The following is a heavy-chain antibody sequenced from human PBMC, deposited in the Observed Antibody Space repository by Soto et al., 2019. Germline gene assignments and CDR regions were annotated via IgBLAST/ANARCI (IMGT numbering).Heavy chain of an antibody. CDR2: ISAYNGNT. J-gene: IGHJ5*02. CDR3: ALTAGYYDYIWGSYTWFDP. CDR1: GYTFTSYG. V-gene: IGHV1-18*01. D-gene: IGHD3-16*01. Sequence: QVQLVQSGAEVKKPGASVKVSCKASGYTFTSYGISWVRQAPGQGLEWMGWISAYNGNTNYAQKLQGRVTMTTDTTTSTACMELRCLRSDATTVYYCALTAGYYDYIWGSYTWFDPWGQGTLVTVSS.